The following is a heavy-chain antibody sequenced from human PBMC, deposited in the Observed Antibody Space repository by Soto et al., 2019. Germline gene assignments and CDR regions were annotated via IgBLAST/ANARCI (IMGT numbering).Heavy chain of an antibody. CDR2: IWYDGSNK. CDR1: GFTFSSYG. V-gene: IGHV3-33*01. D-gene: IGHD3-10*01. Sequence: GGSLRLSCAASGFTFSSYGMHWVRQAPGKGLEWVAVIWYDGSNKYYADSVKGRFTISRDNSKNTLYLQMNSLRAEDTAVYYCARVGAAFGELYPLFPSGDYYYYGMDVWGQGTTVTVSS. J-gene: IGHJ6*02. CDR3: ARVGAAFGELYPLFPSGDYYYYGMDV.